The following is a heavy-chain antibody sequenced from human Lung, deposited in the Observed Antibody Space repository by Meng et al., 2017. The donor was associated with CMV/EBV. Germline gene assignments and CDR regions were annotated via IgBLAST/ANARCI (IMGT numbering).Heavy chain of an antibody. D-gene: IGHD2-2*01. CDR3: AKPVPYCGSTSWYDS. J-gene: IGHJ4*02. Sequence: YGFTFSSYAMSWVRQAPGKGLEWVSVISSDGGTAYYADSVRGRFTISRDASKNTLYLQMNSLRGEDTAVYYCAKPVPYCGSTSWYDSWGQGTLVTVSS. CDR2: ISSDGGTA. V-gene: IGHV3-23*03. CDR1: GFTFSSYA.